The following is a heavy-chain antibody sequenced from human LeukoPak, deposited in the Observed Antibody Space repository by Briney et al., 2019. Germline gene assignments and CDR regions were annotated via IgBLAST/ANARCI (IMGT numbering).Heavy chain of an antibody. J-gene: IGHJ6*02. Sequence: GASVKVSCKASGGTFSSYATSWVRQAPGQGLEWMGRIIPILGIANYAQKFQGRVTITADKSTSTAYMELSSLRSEDTAVYYCARPNTVTTYYYGMDVWGQGTTVTVSS. CDR3: ARPNTVTTYYYGMDV. CDR1: GGTFSSYA. CDR2: IIPILGIA. V-gene: IGHV1-69*04. D-gene: IGHD4-17*01.